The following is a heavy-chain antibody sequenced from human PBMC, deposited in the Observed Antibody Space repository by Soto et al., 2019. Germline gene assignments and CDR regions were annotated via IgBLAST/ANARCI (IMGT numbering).Heavy chain of an antibody. Sequence: GESLKISCKGSGYSFTNYWIAWVRQMPGKGLEYMGIIYPSDSTTRYSPSFQGQVTISADKSISTAYLQWNSLKASDTAMYYCARHGFYGFFPAEDCEPWGQ. D-gene: IGHD4-17*01. CDR3: ARHGFYGFFPAEDCEP. CDR1: GYSFTNYW. J-gene: IGHJ5*02. CDR2: IYPSDSTT. V-gene: IGHV5-51*01.